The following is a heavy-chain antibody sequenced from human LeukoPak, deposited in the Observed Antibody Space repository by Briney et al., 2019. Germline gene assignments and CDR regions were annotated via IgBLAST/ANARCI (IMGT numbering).Heavy chain of an antibody. D-gene: IGHD5-18*01. Sequence: GGSQRLSCAASGFTLSSYGMHWVRQAPGKGLEWVAVIWYDGSNKYYADSVKGRFTISRDNSKNTLYLQMNSLRAEDTAVYYCARAYSYGNFDYWGQGTLVTVSS. CDR2: IWYDGSNK. CDR3: ARAYSYGNFDY. J-gene: IGHJ4*02. CDR1: GFTLSSYG. V-gene: IGHV3-33*01.